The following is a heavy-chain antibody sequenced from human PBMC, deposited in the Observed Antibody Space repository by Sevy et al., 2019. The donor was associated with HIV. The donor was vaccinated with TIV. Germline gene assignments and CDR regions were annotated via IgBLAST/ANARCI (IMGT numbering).Heavy chain of an antibody. CDR2: ISSTGST. J-gene: IGHJ4*02. V-gene: IGHV4-59*01. CDR1: GGSISRSY. D-gene: IGHD6-13*01. CDR3: ARDRVQAAGHFDY. Sequence: SETLSLTCTVSGGSISRSYWSWIRQPPGKGLEWIADISSTGSTNYNSSLKSRVIMSIDTSKNQFSLKLTSVTAADTATYYCARDRVQAAGHFDYWGLGTLVTVSS.